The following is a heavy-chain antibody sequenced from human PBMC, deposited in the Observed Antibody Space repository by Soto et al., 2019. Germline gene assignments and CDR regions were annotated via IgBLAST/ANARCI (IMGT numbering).Heavy chain of an antibody. J-gene: IGHJ5*02. CDR2: ISGSGGRK. Sequence: GGSLRLSCAASGFTFSSYVMSWVRQAPGKGLEWVSAISGSGGRKYYADSVKGRFTISRDNSKNTLYLQMNSLRAEDTAVYYCAKDLVVGTSWFDPWGQGTLVTVS. CDR3: AKDLVVGTSWFDP. D-gene: IGHD3-22*01. CDR1: GFTFSSYV. V-gene: IGHV3-23*01.